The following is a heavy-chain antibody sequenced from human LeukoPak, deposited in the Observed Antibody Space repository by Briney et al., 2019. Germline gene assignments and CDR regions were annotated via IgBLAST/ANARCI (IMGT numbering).Heavy chain of an antibody. V-gene: IGHV5-51*01. CDR3: ARHSDVIGAI. J-gene: IGHJ4*02. CDR2: IYPRDSDT. CDR1: GYTFTHQW. D-gene: IGHD3-10*01. Sequence: GESLKISCKASGYTFTHQWIGWVLQMSGSGLEWMGIIYPRDSDTIYSPSFQGHVTISADTSINTAYLEWSSLEASDTAIYYCARHSDVIGAIWGQGTLVTVSS.